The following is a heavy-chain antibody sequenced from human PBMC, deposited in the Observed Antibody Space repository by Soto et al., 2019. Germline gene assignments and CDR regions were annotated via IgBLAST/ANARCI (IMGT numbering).Heavy chain of an antibody. J-gene: IGHJ6*02. Sequence: GGSLRLSCAASGFTFSGSAMHWVRQASGKGLEWVGRIRSKANSYATAYAASVKGRFTISRDDSKNTAYLQMNSLKTEDTAVYYCTRPYSGYYYGMDVWGQGTTVTVSS. CDR1: GFTFSGSA. D-gene: IGHD2-15*01. V-gene: IGHV3-73*01. CDR3: TRPYSGYYYGMDV. CDR2: IRSKANSYAT.